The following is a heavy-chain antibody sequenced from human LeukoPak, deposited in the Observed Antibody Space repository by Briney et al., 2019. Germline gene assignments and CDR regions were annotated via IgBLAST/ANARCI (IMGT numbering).Heavy chain of an antibody. CDR1: GFTVSSNY. J-gene: IGHJ4*02. Sequence: SGGSLRLSRAASGFTVSSNYMSWVRQAPGKGLEWVSVIYSGGSTYYADSVKGRFTISRDNSKNTLYLQMNSLRAEDTAVYYCASGGDYYDSSGKGDYWGQGTLVTVSS. D-gene: IGHD3-22*01. CDR3: ASGGDYYDSSGKGDY. CDR2: IYSGGST. V-gene: IGHV3-53*01.